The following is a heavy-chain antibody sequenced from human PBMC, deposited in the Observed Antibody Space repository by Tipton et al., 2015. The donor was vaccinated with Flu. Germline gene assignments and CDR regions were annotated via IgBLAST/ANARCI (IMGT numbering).Heavy chain of an antibody. Sequence: QLVQSGAEVKKPGASVRVSCRASGYNFKSYYLHWVRQAPGQGLEWLAIINPVDGFTNYAQKFQDRLTMTKDTSTGTVYMDLTSLTSEDTPIYYCVRGDLAGATPPSFDFWGQGTLVTVSS. V-gene: IGHV1-46*02. CDR3: VRGDLAGATPPSFDF. D-gene: IGHD1-26*01. CDR1: GYNFKSYY. J-gene: IGHJ4*02. CDR2: INPVDGFT.